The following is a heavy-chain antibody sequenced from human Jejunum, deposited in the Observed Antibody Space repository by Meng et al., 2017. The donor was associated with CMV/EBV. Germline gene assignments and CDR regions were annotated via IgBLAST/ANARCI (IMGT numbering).Heavy chain of an antibody. CDR1: GFIFSTCW. D-gene: IGHD4-11*01. Sequence: SCAASGFIFSTCWMSWVRQAPGKGLEWVANIKQDGSEKNYVDSVKGRFTISRDNAKNSLYLQMNSLRPEDTAVYYCAKDAYSKGDYWGQGTLVTVSS. CDR3: AKDAYSKGDY. J-gene: IGHJ4*02. V-gene: IGHV3-7*01. CDR2: IKQDGSEK.